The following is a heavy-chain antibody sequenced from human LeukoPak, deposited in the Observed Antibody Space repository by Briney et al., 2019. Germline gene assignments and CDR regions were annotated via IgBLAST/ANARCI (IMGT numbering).Heavy chain of an antibody. J-gene: IGHJ5*02. D-gene: IGHD4-17*01. CDR1: GFTFSSYG. CDR2: IRYDGSNK. Sequence: GGSLRLSCAASGFTFSSYGMHWVRQAPGKGLEWVAFIRYDGSNKYYADSVKGRFTISRDNSKNTLYLQMNSLRAEDTAVYYCLSLGYGDYGVWDWFDPWGQGALVTVSS. V-gene: IGHV3-30*02. CDR3: LSLGYGDYGVWDWFDP.